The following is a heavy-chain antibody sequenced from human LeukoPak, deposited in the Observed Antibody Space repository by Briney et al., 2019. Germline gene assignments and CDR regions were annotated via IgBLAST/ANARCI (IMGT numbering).Heavy chain of an antibody. D-gene: IGHD4-17*01. V-gene: IGHV5-51*01. CDR2: IYPGDSDT. CDR1: GYSFTSYW. Sequence: GESLKISCKGSGYSFTSYWIGWVRQMPGKGLEWMGNIYPGDSDTRYSPSFQGQVTISADKSISTAYLQWSSLKASDTAMYYCARLRYYGDYTNWFDPWGQGTLVTVSS. CDR3: ARLRYYGDYTNWFDP. J-gene: IGHJ5*02.